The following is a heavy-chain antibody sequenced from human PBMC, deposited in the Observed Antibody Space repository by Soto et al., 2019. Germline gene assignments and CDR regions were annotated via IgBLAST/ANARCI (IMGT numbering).Heavy chain of an antibody. CDR1: GFTFSSYA. CDR2: IRGSDGTT. Sequence: EVQLLESGGALVQPGGSLRLSCAASGFTFSSYAMSWVRQAPRKGLEWVSTIRGSDGTTYYADSVKGRFTISRDNPKNTLYRQMNSLRGEDAAVYYWAKGQTFESRFDYWGQGTLVTVSA. J-gene: IGHJ4*02. V-gene: IGHV3-23*01. CDR3: AKGQTFESRFDY.